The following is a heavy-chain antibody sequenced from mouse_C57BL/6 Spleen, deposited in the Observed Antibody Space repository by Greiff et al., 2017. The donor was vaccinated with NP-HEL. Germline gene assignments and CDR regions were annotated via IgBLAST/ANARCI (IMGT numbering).Heavy chain of an antibody. D-gene: IGHD1-1*01. J-gene: IGHJ2*01. CDR1: GYTFTSYW. V-gene: IGHV1-64*01. CDR2: IHPNSGST. Sequence: QVQLQQPGAELVKPGASVKLSCKASGYTFTSYWMHWVKQRPGQGLEWIGMIHPNSGSTNYNEKFKSKATLTADTSSSTAYMQLSSLTSEDSAVYYCSRGDYYGSSYLFDYWGQGTTLTVAS. CDR3: SRGDYYGSSYLFDY.